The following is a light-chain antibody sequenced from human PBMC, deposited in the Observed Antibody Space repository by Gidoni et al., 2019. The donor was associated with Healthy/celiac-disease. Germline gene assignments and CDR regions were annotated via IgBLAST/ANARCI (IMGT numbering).Light chain of an antibody. CDR3: QQYYSTPQT. CDR2: WAS. CDR1: QSVLYSSNNKNY. Sequence: DIVMTQSPDPLAVSLGEGATINCKSSQSVLYSSNNKNYLAWYQQKPGQPPKLLIYWASTRESGVPDRFSGSGSGTDFTLTISSLQAEDVAVYYCQQYYSTPQTFGPGTKVDIK. V-gene: IGKV4-1*01. J-gene: IGKJ3*01.